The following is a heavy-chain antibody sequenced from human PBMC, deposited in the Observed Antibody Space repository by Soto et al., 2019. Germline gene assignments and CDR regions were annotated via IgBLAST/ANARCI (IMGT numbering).Heavy chain of an antibody. D-gene: IGHD4-4*01. CDR1: GYTFTSYA. Sequence: ASVKVSCKASGYTFTSYAMHWVRQAPGQRLEWMGWINAGNGNTKYSQKFQGRVTITRDTSASTAYMELSSLRSEDTAVYYCASSYSNSEGGDYYYYGMDVWGQGTTVTVSS. J-gene: IGHJ6*02. V-gene: IGHV1-3*01. CDR2: INAGNGNT. CDR3: ASSYSNSEGGDYYYYGMDV.